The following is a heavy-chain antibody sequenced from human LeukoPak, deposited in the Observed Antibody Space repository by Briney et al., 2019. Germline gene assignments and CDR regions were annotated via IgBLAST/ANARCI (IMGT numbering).Heavy chain of an antibody. J-gene: IGHJ4*02. CDR2: ISYDGSDK. CDR1: AFTFSNYA. V-gene: IGHV3-30*04. CDR3: ATDDPCDY. Sequence: GRSLRLSCAASAFTFSNYAMHWVRQAPGKGLEWVAVISYDGSDKYYADSVKGRFTISRDNSKNTLYLQMNSLRAEDTAVYYCATDDPCDYWGQGTLVTVSS.